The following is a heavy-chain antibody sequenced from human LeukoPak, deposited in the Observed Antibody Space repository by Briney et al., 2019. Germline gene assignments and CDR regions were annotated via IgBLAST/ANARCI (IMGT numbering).Heavy chain of an antibody. CDR2: INHSGST. CDR3: ARGDSSGSYYAPLDS. D-gene: IGHD3-10*01. CDR1: GGSFSGYY. V-gene: IGHV4-34*01. J-gene: IGHJ4*02. Sequence: SETLSLTCAVYGGSFSGYYWTWIRQPPGKGLEWIGEINHSGSTNYNPSLQSRVTISVATSKNQFSLKVTSVTAADTAVYYCARGDSSGSYYAPLDSWGQGTLVTVSS.